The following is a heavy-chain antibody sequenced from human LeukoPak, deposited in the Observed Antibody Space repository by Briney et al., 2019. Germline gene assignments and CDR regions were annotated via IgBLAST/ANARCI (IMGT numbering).Heavy chain of an antibody. D-gene: IGHD4-17*01. CDR2: VSGNGGRT. J-gene: IGHJ4*02. CDR1: GFTFSSYA. Sequence: GGSLRLSCAASGFTFSSYAMSWVRQAPGGGLQWLSGVSGNGGRTYYADSVKGRFTVSRDNSKNMVYLQMNSLKAEDTAVYFCAKREDYGDYYKYWGQGTLVTVSS. V-gene: IGHV3-23*01. CDR3: AKREDYGDYYKY.